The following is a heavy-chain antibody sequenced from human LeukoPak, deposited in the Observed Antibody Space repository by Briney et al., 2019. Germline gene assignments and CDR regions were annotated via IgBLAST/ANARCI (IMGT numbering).Heavy chain of an antibody. CDR2: ISPSGDHR. D-gene: IGHD3-22*01. CDR1: GFSFSAYN. V-gene: IGHV3-21*01. J-gene: IGHJ4*02. Sequence: PGGSLRLSCAASGFSFSAYNINWVRQAPGKGLEWVSCISPSGDHRYYADSVRGRFTISRANAKNSVYLQMNSLRAEDTAVYYCARDAAYFDSSGYYPDPLDYWGQGTLVSVSS. CDR3: ARDAAYFDSSGYYPDPLDY.